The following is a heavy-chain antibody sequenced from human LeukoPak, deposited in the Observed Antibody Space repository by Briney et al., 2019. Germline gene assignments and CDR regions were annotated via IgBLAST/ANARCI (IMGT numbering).Heavy chain of an antibody. V-gene: IGHV3-53*01. D-gene: IGHD3-22*01. J-gene: IGHJ3*02. CDR1: GFTVSSNY. CDR2: IYSGGST. Sequence: GGSLRLSCAASGFTVSSNYVNWVRQAPGKGLEWVSVIYSGGSTYYADSVKGRFTVSRDNAKNSLFLQMNSLRVEDTAMYYCARDLPSSGYWYRDAFDIWGRGTMVTVSS. CDR3: ARDLPSSGYWYRDAFDI.